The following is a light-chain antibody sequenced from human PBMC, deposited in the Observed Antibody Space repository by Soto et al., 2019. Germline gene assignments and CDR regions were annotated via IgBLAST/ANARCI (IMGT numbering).Light chain of an antibody. V-gene: IGKV3-15*01. CDR1: QSVSSN. J-gene: IGKJ5*01. CDR3: QQRNMWPIT. Sequence: EIVMTQSPATLSVSPGERATLSCRASQSVSSNLAWYQQKPGQAPRLLIYGASTRATGIPARFSGSGSGTEFTLTISSLEPEDSAVYYCQQRNMWPITFGQGTRLEIK. CDR2: GAS.